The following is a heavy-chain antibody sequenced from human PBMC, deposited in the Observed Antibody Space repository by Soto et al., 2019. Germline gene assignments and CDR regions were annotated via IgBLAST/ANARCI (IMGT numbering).Heavy chain of an antibody. CDR1: GGSISSYY. D-gene: IGHD6-13*01. Sequence: PSETLSLTCTVCGGSISSYYWSWIRQPPGKGLEWIGYIYYSGSTNYNPSLKSRVTMSVDTSKNQFSLKLSSVTAADTAVYYCARDIAAAGSGGFDYWGQGTLVTVSS. CDR3: ARDIAAAGSGGFDY. J-gene: IGHJ4*02. CDR2: IYYSGST. V-gene: IGHV4-59*01.